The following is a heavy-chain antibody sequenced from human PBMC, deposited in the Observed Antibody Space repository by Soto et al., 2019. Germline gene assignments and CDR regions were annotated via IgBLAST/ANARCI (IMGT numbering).Heavy chain of an antibody. CDR3: AKGGWLDN. Sequence: GGSLRLSCAASGFTFKKYDMSWVRQAPGKGLEWVSCIGNNGETTYIADSVRGRFTTSRDNSKDMLYLQLSGLRVEDTAVYYCAKGGWLDNWGQGTLVTVSS. CDR1: GFTFKKYD. J-gene: IGHJ4*02. CDR2: IGNNGETT. D-gene: IGHD6-19*01. V-gene: IGHV3-23*01.